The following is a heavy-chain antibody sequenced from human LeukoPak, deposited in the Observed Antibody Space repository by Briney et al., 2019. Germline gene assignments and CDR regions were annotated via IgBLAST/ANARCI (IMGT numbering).Heavy chain of an antibody. CDR3: AREGMATISGENWFDP. CDR2: INPNSGGT. Sequence: ASVKVSCKASGYTFTGYYMHWVRQAPGQGLEWMGWINPNSGGTNYAQKFQGRVTMTRDTSISTAYMELSRLRSDDTAVYYCAREGMATISGENWFDPWGQGTLVTVSS. D-gene: IGHD5-24*01. CDR1: GYTFTGYY. V-gene: IGHV1-2*02. J-gene: IGHJ5*02.